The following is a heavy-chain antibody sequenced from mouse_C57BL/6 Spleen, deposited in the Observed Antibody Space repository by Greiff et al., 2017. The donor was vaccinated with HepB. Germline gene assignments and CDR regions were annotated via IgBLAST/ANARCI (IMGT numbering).Heavy chain of an antibody. CDR2: INPSSGYT. CDR3: ATNWEGFAY. Sequence: VQLQQSGAELAKPGASVKLSCKASGYTFTSYWMHWVKQRPGQGLEWIGYINPSSGYTKYNQKFKAKATLTADKSSSTAYMQLSSLTYEDSAVYYCATNWEGFAYWGQGTLVTVSA. D-gene: IGHD4-1*01. V-gene: IGHV1-7*01. CDR1: GYTFTSYW. J-gene: IGHJ3*01.